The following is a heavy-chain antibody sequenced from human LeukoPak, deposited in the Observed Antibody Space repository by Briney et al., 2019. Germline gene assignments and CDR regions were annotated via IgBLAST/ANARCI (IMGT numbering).Heavy chain of an antibody. CDR1: GFTFSSYA. D-gene: IGHD5-12*01. Sequence: RGSLRLSCAASGFTFSSYAMHWVRQAPGKGLEWVAVISYDGSNKYYADSVKGRFTISRDNSKNTLYLQMNSLRAEDTAVYYCARSGYDFMVRFYYFDYWGQGTLVTVSS. V-gene: IGHV3-30-3*01. J-gene: IGHJ4*02. CDR2: ISYDGSNK. CDR3: ARSGYDFMVRFYYFDY.